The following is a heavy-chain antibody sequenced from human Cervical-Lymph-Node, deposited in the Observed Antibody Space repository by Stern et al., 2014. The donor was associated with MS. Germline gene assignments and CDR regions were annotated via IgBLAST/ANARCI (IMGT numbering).Heavy chain of an antibody. V-gene: IGHV5-51*01. CDR3: ARHPPRRKWDDPNYGMDV. CDR2: IYPDDSNC. D-gene: IGHD1-1*01. CDR1: GYTFTNNW. J-gene: IGHJ6*02. Sequence: EVQLVESGAEVKKPGESLKISCKGSGYTFTNNWIAWVRQMPGKGLEWMGIIYPDDSNCRCGPSLQGAFTISADKSISTAYLQWSGLKAADSAVYYCARHPPRRKWDDPNYGMDVWGQGTTVTVSS.